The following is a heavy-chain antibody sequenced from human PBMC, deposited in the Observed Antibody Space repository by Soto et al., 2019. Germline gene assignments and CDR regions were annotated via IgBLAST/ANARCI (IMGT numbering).Heavy chain of an antibody. J-gene: IGHJ6*02. Sequence: ASVKVSCKASGYTFTGYYMHWVRQAPGQGLEWMGWINPNGGGTNYAQKFQGWVTMTRDTSISTVYMELSSLTSEDTATYYCARDQDSDNYVYAGSQEPYGMDVWGQGTTVTVSS. D-gene: IGHD3-16*01. CDR1: GYTFTGYY. V-gene: IGHV1-2*04. CDR2: INPNGGGT. CDR3: ARDQDSDNYVYAGSQEPYGMDV.